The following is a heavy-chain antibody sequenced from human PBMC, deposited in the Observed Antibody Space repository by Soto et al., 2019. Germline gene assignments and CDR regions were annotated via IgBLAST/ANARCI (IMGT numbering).Heavy chain of an antibody. J-gene: IGHJ4*02. D-gene: IGHD3-16*01. CDR1: GFTFSSHG. CDR3: ARWGPDKVLDY. Sequence: VQLVESGGGVVQPGRSLRVSCAASGFTFSSHGMPWVRQAPGKGLEWVAVIWYDGSNKYYGESVKGRFIISRDNSKNTVDLQMISLRAEDTAIYYCARWGPDKVLDYWGQGTLVTVSS. CDR2: IWYDGSNK. V-gene: IGHV3-33*01.